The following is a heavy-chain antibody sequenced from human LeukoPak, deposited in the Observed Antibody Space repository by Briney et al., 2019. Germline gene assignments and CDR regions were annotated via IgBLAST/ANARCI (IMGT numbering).Heavy chain of an antibody. D-gene: IGHD3-10*01. CDR2: IKQDGSEK. CDR1: GFTFSSYW. Sequence: GGSLRLSCAASGFTFSSYWMSWVRQVPGKGLEWVANIKQDGSEKYYVDSVKGRFTISRDNAKNSLYLQMNSLRAEDTAVYYCARDLLWFGELSGHYFDYWGQGTLVTVSS. J-gene: IGHJ4*02. V-gene: IGHV3-7*01. CDR3: ARDLLWFGELSGHYFDY.